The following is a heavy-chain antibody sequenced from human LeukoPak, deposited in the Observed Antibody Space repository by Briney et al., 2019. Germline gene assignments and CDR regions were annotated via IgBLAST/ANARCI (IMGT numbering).Heavy chain of an antibody. V-gene: IGHV1-2*06. CDR1: GYTFTGYY. CDR3: ARKRGSYLAFAFDI. J-gene: IGHJ3*02. Sequence: GASVTVSCKASGYTFTGYYMHWVRQAPGQGLEWMGRINPNSGGTNYAQKFQGRVTMTRDTSISTAYMELSRLRSDDTAVYYCARKRGSYLAFAFDIWGQGTMVTVSS. D-gene: IGHD1-26*01. CDR2: INPNSGGT.